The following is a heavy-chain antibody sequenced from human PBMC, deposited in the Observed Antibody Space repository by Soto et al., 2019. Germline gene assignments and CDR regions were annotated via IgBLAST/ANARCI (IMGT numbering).Heavy chain of an antibody. Sequence: GGSLRLSCAASGFTFSSYAMSWVRQAPGKGLEWVSAISGSGGSTYYADSVKGRFTISRDNSKNTLYLQMNILRAEDTAVYYCAKGNVLRFLEWLLHFDYWGQGTLVTVSS. CDR1: GFTFSSYA. J-gene: IGHJ4*02. V-gene: IGHV3-23*01. CDR3: AKGNVLRFLEWLLHFDY. CDR2: ISGSGGST. D-gene: IGHD3-3*01.